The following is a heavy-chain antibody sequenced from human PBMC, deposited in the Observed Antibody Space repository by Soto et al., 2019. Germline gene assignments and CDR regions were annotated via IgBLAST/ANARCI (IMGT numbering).Heavy chain of an antibody. V-gene: IGHV6-1*01. CDR3: ARAAVAFDAFDL. J-gene: IGHJ3*01. CDR1: GDSVSTNSAT. D-gene: IGHD2-15*01. CDR2: TYPRSKWYN. Sequence: QIQLQQSGPGLVKPSQTLSLTCVISGDSVSTNSATWNWIRQSPSRGLEWLGRTYPRSKWYNEYAVSVKSRIATRPHTSKNLFSLQLSSVTPADTAVYFCARAAVAFDAFDLWGQGTVVTVSS.